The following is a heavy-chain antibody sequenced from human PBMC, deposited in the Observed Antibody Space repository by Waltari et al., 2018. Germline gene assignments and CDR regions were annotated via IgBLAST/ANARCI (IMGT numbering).Heavy chain of an antibody. J-gene: IGHJ6*03. Sequence: QVQLLQWGAGLLKPSETLSLTCAVYGGSFSGYYWSWLRQLPGKGLEWLGEINHNASPDYNPSLKSRATISIATSKNQVALKLDAVTAADTGVYYCARGWLQVAPPYYYYMDVWDRGTAVTVSS. CDR2: INHNASP. CDR1: GGSFSGYY. CDR3: ARGWLQVAPPYYYYMDV. V-gene: IGHV4-34*01. D-gene: IGHD6-19*01.